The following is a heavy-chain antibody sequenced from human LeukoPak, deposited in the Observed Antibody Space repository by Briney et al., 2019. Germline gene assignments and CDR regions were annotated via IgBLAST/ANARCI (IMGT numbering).Heavy chain of an antibody. CDR3: GRAFPPLRTSSAGDL. J-gene: IGHJ4*02. CDR1: GFTFSDYD. D-gene: IGHD3-16*01. Sequence: GGSLRLSCSASGFTFSDYDMNWVRQAPGKGLEWVSSISGLSSYTYYGESVKGRFSISRDNAKDSLYLQMNSLGAEDTATYYCGRAFPPLRTSSAGDLWGQGILVTVSS. V-gene: IGHV3-21*01. CDR2: ISGLSSYT.